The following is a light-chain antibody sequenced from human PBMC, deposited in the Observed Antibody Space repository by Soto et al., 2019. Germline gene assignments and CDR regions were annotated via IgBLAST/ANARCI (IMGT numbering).Light chain of an antibody. J-gene: IGKJ1*01. CDR2: GAS. CDR1: QSLRSSY. V-gene: IGKV3-20*01. CDR3: QHYGSSRWT. Sequence: EIVLTQSPGTLSLSPGERATLSCRASQSLRSSYLAWYQQKPGQSPRLLIYGASSRATGIPDRFSGSGSGTDFTLTIRRLEPEDFAVYYCQHYGSSRWTFGQGTKVEIK.